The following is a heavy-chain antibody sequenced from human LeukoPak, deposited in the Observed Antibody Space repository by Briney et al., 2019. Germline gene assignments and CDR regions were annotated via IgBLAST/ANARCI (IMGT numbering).Heavy chain of an antibody. Sequence: SETLSLTCTVSGGSVSSGSYYWSWIRQPPGKGLEWIGYIYYSGSTNYNPSLKSRVTISVDTSKNQFSLKLSSVTAADTAVYYCARDGDYGGPYYFDYWGQGTLVTVS. CDR3: ARDGDYGGPYYFDY. J-gene: IGHJ4*02. CDR1: GGSVSSGSYY. D-gene: IGHD4-17*01. V-gene: IGHV4-61*01. CDR2: IYYSGST.